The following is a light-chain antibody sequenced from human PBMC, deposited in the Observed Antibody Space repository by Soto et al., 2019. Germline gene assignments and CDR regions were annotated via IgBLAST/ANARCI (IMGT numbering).Light chain of an antibody. CDR3: QQYGSSPWT. CDR1: QSVSTY. V-gene: IGKV3-11*01. Sequence: EIVLTQSPATLSLSPGESATLSCRASQSVSTYLAWYQQKVGQAPRLLIYDASNRATGIPARFSGSGSGTDFTLTISRLEPEDFAVYYCQQYGSSPWTFGQGTKVDI. J-gene: IGKJ1*01. CDR2: DAS.